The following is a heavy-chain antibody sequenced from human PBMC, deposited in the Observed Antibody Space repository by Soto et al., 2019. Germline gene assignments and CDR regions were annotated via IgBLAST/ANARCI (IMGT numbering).Heavy chain of an antibody. CDR3: ARLAPIAAADGMDV. Sequence: PSETLSLTCAVSGYSISSGYYWGWIRQSPRKGLEWIGSIYHSGSTYYNPSLKSRVIISVDTSKNQFSLKLSSVTAADTAVYYCARLAPIAAADGMDVWGQGTTVTVSS. CDR2: IYHSGST. D-gene: IGHD6-13*01. V-gene: IGHV4-38-2*01. J-gene: IGHJ6*02. CDR1: GYSISSGYY.